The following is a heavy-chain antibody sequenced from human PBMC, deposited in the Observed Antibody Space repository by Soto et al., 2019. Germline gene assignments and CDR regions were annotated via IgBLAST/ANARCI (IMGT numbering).Heavy chain of an antibody. CDR3: ARDSGSGWLTFDC. Sequence: SETLSLTCTVSGGAISSYYWSWIRQPPGKGLEWIGYIYYSGSTNYNPSLKSRVTISVDTSKNQFSLKLSSVTAADTAVYYCARDSGSGWLTFDCWGQGTLVTVSS. D-gene: IGHD6-19*01. CDR1: GGAISSYY. J-gene: IGHJ4*02. CDR2: IYYSGST. V-gene: IGHV4-59*01.